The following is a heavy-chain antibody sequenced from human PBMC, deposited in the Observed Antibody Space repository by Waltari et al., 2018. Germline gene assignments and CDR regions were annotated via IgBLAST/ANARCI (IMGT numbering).Heavy chain of an antibody. D-gene: IGHD3-3*01. CDR2: IKEDGSKK. CDR1: GFTFRGNW. J-gene: IGHJ4*02. V-gene: IGHV3-7*01. CDR3: VRHGFWNFDF. Sequence: EVQLVESGGGLVQPGGSLRLSCAGSGFTFRGNWMAWVRQAPGKGLEWVANIKEDGSKKNYVESVEGRFTISRDNAKNSLYLQMNSLRAEDTALYYCVRHGFWNFDFWGQGTLVTVSS.